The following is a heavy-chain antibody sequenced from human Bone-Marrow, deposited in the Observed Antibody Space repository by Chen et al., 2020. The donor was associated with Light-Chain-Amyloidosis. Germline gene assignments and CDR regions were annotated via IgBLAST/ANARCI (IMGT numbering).Heavy chain of an antibody. D-gene: IGHD3-16*02. V-gene: IGHV4-39*07. CDR2: IYYSGST. J-gene: IGHJ4*02. CDR3: ARDWYDYVWGSYRYPFDY. Sequence: QLQLQESGPGLVKPSETLSLTCTVSGGSISSSSYYWGWIRQPPGKGLEWIGSIYYSGSTYYNPSLKSRVTISVETSKNHFSLKLSSVTAADTAVYYCARDWYDYVWGSYRYPFDYWGQGTLVTVSS. CDR1: GGSISSSSYY.